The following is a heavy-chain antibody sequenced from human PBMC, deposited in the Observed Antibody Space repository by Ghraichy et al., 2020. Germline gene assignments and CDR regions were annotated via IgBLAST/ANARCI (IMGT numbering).Heavy chain of an antibody. J-gene: IGHJ4*02. CDR2: IYHSGST. CDR1: GYSISSGYY. D-gene: IGHD2-15*01. CDR3: ARPCSGGSCYRDY. V-gene: IGHV4-38-2*01. Sequence: SETLSLTCAVSGYSISSGYYWGWIRQPPGKGLEWIGSIYHSGSTYYNPSLNSRVTISVDTSKNQFSLKLSSVTAADTAVYYCARPCSGGSCYRDYWGQGTLVTVPS.